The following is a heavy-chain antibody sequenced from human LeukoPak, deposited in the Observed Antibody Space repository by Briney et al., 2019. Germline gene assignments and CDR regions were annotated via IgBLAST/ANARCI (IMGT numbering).Heavy chain of an antibody. J-gene: IGHJ3*02. D-gene: IGHD6-6*01. Sequence: ASVKVSCKASGYTFTGYYMHWVRQAPGQGLEWMGWINPNSGGTNYAQKFQGRVTMTRDTSISTAYMELSRLRSDDTAVYYCARDIWYSSSSGNAFDIWGQGTMVTVSS. V-gene: IGHV1-2*02. CDR1: GYTFTGYY. CDR3: ARDIWYSSSSGNAFDI. CDR2: INPNSGGT.